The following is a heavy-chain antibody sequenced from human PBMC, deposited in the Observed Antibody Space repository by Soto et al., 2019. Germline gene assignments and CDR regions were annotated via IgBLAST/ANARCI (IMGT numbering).Heavy chain of an antibody. CDR2: INRDGSTT. J-gene: IGHJ6*02. CDR3: ARWGMVYGMGGYYGMDV. D-gene: IGHD2-8*01. CDR1: GFTFSSYW. Sequence: ELQLVESGGGLVQPGGSLRLSCAASGFTFSSYWMHWVRQAPGKGLLWVSRINRDGSTTDYADSVKGRITISRDNARNTLDLQMDSLIAEDTAVYYCARWGMVYGMGGYYGMDVLGQGITVAVSS. V-gene: IGHV3-74*01.